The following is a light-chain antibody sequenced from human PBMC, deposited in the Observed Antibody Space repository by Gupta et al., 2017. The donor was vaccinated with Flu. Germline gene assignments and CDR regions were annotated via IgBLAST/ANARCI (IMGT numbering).Light chain of an antibody. J-gene: IGLJ2*01. CDR1: KLGDKF. Sequence: SYELTQPPSVSVSPGQTASIPCSGNKLGDKFACWYQQKPGQSPVLVIYQDNKRPSGIPERFSGSNSGNTATLTISGTQAMDEADYFCQAWDSGTVLFGGGTKLTVL. CDR3: QAWDSGTVL. CDR2: QDN. V-gene: IGLV3-1*01.